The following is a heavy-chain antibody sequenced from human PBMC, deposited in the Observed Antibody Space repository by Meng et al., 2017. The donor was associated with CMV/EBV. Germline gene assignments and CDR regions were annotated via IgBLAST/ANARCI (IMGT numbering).Heavy chain of an antibody. J-gene: IGHJ4*02. D-gene: IGHD1-26*01. Sequence: GQLVQLAAEVKKPGSSVKVSCKPSGGTFSTFAISWVRQAPGEGLEWMGGIIPVFETANYAERFQDRVTITADDSTTTAYMELSSLRADDTALYFCARGGDSWYSDYWGQGTLVTVSS. CDR2: IIPVFETA. V-gene: IGHV1-69*12. CDR1: GGTFSTFA. CDR3: ARGGDSWYSDY.